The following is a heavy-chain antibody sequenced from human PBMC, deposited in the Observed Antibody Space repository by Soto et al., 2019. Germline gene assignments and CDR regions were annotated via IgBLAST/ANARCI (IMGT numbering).Heavy chain of an antibody. CDR1: GYTFTSYY. D-gene: IGHD3-22*01. V-gene: IGHV1-46*01. CDR3: ARVKGPSDYYCGIDV. J-gene: IGHJ6*02. CDR2: INPSGGST. Sequence: ASVKVSCKASGYTFTSYYMHWVLQAPGQGLEWMGIINPSGGSTSYAQKFQGSVTMTRDTSTSTVYMELSSLRSEDTAVYYCARVKGPSDYYCGIDVWGRGTTVTVSS.